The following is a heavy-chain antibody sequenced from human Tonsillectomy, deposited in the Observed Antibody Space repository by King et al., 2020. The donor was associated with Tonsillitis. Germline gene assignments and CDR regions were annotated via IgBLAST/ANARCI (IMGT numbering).Heavy chain of an antibody. D-gene: IGHD3-10*01. CDR2: IYSGGST. V-gene: IGHV3-53*04. CDR3: ARDAGYYYGNDAFDI. J-gene: IGHJ3*02. CDR1: GFTVSSNY. Sequence: DVQLVESGGGLVQPGGSLRLSCAASGFTVSSNYMSWVRQAPGKGLEWVSVIYSGGSTYYADSVKGRFTISRHNSKNTLYLQMNSLGAEDTAVYYCARDAGYYYGNDAFDIWGQGTMVTVSS.